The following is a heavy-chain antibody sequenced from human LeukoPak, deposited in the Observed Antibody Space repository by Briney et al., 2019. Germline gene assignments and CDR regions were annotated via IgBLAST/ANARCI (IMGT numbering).Heavy chain of an antibody. CDR3: ARGSLDGYNFDY. Sequence: SETLSLTCAVYGGSFSGYYGSWIRQPPGKGLEWIGEINHSGSTNYNPSLKSRVTISVDTSKNQFSLKLSSVTAADTAVYYCARGSLDGYNFDYWGQGTLVTVSS. D-gene: IGHD5-24*01. J-gene: IGHJ4*02. CDR2: INHSGST. V-gene: IGHV4-34*01. CDR1: GGSFSGYY.